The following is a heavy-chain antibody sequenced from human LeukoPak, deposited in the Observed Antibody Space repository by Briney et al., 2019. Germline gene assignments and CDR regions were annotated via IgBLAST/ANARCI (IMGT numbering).Heavy chain of an antibody. J-gene: IGHJ4*02. CDR1: GFTFSSYS. CDR2: ISSSSSTM. Sequence: GGSLGLSCAASGFTFSSYSMNWVRQAPGKGLEWVSYISSSSSTMYYADSVKGRFTISRDNAKNSLYLQMSSLRAEDTAVYYCARASPGFDYWGQGTLVTVSS. V-gene: IGHV3-48*01. CDR3: ARASPGFDY.